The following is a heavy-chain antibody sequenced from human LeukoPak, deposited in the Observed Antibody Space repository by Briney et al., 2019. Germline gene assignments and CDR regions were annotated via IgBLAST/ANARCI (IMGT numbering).Heavy chain of an antibody. D-gene: IGHD1-1*01. CDR3: ARVPKRLRGIDY. CDR2: IYNSGIT. CDR1: GGSISSSSYY. J-gene: IGHJ4*02. V-gene: IGHV4-39*07. Sequence: SETLSLTCTVSGGSISSSSYYWGWIRQPPGKGLEWIGSIYNSGITYYNPSLKSRLTISVDTSKNQFSLKLSSVTAADTAVYYCARVPKRLRGIDYWGQGTLVTVSS.